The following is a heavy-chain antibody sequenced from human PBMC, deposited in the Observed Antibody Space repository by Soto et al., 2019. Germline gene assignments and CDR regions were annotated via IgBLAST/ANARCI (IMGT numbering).Heavy chain of an antibody. CDR3: ARVHSSSWYRDVQYYFDY. J-gene: IGHJ4*02. V-gene: IGHV1-2*02. CDR2: INPNNGGT. CDR1: GYSFTGNS. Sequence: VKVSCKASGYSFTGNSMHWVRQAPGQGLEWMGWINPNNGGTNYAQKFRGRVTITGDASTSTAYMELSSLRSEDTAVYYCARVHSSSWYRDVQYYFDYWGQGTLVTVSS. D-gene: IGHD6-13*01.